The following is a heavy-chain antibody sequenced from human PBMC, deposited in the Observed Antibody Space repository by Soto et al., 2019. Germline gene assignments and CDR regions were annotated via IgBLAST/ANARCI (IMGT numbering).Heavy chain of an antibody. Sequence: QVQLVQSGAEVKKPGSSVKVSCKASGGSFNSYAISWVRQAPGQGLEWMGRIIPVLGLTNYAEKFQGRFTITADTADKSTTVAYMELTGLRSEDKALYYCATAFQLQAYWGQGTLVTVSS. J-gene: IGHJ4*02. CDR2: IIPVLGLT. CDR1: GGSFNSYA. D-gene: IGHD1-1*01. V-gene: IGHV1-69*02. CDR3: ATAFQLQAY.